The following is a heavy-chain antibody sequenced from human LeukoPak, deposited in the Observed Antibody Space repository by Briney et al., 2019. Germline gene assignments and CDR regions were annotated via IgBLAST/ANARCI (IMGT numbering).Heavy chain of an antibody. CDR3: ARNILFAFGI. CDR2: IYNDGST. V-gene: IGHV3-53*01. Sequence: GGSLRLSCAASGLTVSSSYMSWVRQAPGKGLEWVSIIYNDGSTYYADSMKGRFTISRDNSKNTLYLQVNSLRAEDTAMYYCARNILFAFGIWGQGTMVTVSS. CDR1: GLTVSSSY. J-gene: IGHJ3*02.